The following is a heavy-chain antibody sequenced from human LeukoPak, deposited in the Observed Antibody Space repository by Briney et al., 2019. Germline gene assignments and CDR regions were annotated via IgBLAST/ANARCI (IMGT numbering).Heavy chain of an antibody. CDR1: GDSISSSSYY. Sequence: SETLSLTCTVSGDSISSSSYYWDWIRQPPGKGLEWIGNVYYSTNTYYNPSLKSRVTVSVDTSKNQFSLKLSSVTTADTAIYYCARHSRSAYSGYENAFDIWGQGTVVTVSS. V-gene: IGHV4-39*01. CDR2: VYYSTNT. J-gene: IGHJ3*02. D-gene: IGHD5-12*01. CDR3: ARHSRSAYSGYENAFDI.